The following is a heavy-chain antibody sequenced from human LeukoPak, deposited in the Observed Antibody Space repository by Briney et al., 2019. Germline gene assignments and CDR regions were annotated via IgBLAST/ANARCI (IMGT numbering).Heavy chain of an antibody. Sequence: AASVKVSCKASGYTFTGYYMHWVRQAPGQGLEWMGWINPNSGGTNYAQKFQGRVTMTRDTSISTAYMELSRLRSDDTAVYYCARGEDILTGYDAFDIWGQGTMVTVSS. CDR1: GYTFTGYY. D-gene: IGHD3-9*01. V-gene: IGHV1-2*02. CDR2: INPNSGGT. J-gene: IGHJ3*02. CDR3: ARGEDILTGYDAFDI.